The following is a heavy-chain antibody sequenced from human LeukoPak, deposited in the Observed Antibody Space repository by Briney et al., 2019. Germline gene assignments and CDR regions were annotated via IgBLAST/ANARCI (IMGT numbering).Heavy chain of an antibody. J-gene: IGHJ2*01. CDR3: ARCLGYWYFEL. V-gene: IGHV6-1*01. Sequence: SQTLSLTCAISGDIVSSNSAAWNWTRQSPSRGLEWLGRTYYRSKWYNDYPVSVKSRITINPDTSKNQYSLQLNSVTPEDTAVYYCARCLGYWYFELWGRGALVTVSS. CDR1: GDIVSSNSAA. CDR2: TYYRSKWYN. D-gene: IGHD3-16*01.